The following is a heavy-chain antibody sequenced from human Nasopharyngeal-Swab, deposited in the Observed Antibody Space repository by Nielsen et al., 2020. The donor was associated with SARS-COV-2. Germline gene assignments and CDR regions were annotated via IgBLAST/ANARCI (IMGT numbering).Heavy chain of an antibody. J-gene: IGHJ2*01. CDR1: GYTFTGYY. CDR3: ARDLSRGWYSGSGWYFDL. D-gene: IGHD6-19*01. V-gene: IGHV1-2*06. CDR2: INPNSGGT. Sequence: ASVKVSCKASGYTFTGYYMHWVRQAPGQGLEWMGRINPNSGGTNYAQKFQGRVTMTRDTSISTAYMGLSRLRYADTAVYYCARDLSRGWYSGSGWYFDLWGRGTLVTVS.